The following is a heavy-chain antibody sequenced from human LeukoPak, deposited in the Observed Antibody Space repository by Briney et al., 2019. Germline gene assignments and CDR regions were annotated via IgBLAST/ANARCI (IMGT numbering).Heavy chain of an antibody. Sequence: GGSLRLSCAASGFRFSTYWMSWVRQAPGKGLEWVANIKEDGSGKFYLDSVKGRFTISRDNRRDSLYLQMNSLRAEDTALYYCARADHGDYGGGYMDVWGKGTTVTVSS. D-gene: IGHD4-17*01. CDR3: ARADHGDYGGGYMDV. CDR1: GFRFSTYW. J-gene: IGHJ6*03. V-gene: IGHV3-7*01. CDR2: IKEDGSGK.